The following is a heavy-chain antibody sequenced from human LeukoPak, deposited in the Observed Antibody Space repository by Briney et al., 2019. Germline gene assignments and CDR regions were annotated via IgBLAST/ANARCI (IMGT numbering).Heavy chain of an antibody. CDR3: AKETDSSVYYPFDF. CDR2: INHNGNVN. D-gene: IGHD3-22*01. CDR1: GFTFSSYW. J-gene: IGHJ4*02. Sequence: PGGSLRLSCAASGFTFSSYWMNWARQAPGKGLEWVASINHNGNVNYYVDSVKGRFTISRDNAKNSLYLQMNSLRAEDTALYYCAKETDSSVYYPFDFWGQGTLVTVSS. V-gene: IGHV3-7*03.